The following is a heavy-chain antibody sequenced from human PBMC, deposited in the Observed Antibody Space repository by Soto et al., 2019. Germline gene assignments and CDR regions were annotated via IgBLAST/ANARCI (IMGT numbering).Heavy chain of an antibody. CDR3: AAEGSIAAAGADY. CDR1: GFTFTSSA. Sequence: SVKVSCKASGFTFTSSAVQWVRQARGQRLEWIGWIVVGSGNTNYAEKFQERVTITRDMSTSTAYMELSSLRSEDTAVYYCAAEGSIAAAGADYWGQGTLVTVSS. V-gene: IGHV1-58*01. CDR2: IVVGSGNT. J-gene: IGHJ4*02. D-gene: IGHD6-13*01.